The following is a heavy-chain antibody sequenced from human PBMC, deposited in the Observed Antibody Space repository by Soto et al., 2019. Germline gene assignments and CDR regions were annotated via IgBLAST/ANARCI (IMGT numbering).Heavy chain of an antibody. CDR1: GFSLSISGVG. CDR3: SHMKGSGLLGMDV. Sequence: SGPTLVNPTQTLTLTCTFSGFSLSISGVGVGWIRQPPGKALEWLALIFSNDDKRYSPSLKSRLTITKDTSKNQVVLIMTNMEPVDKATYYCSHMKGSGLLGMDVWGPGTPVTAP. J-gene: IGHJ6*02. D-gene: IGHD3-10*01. CDR2: IFSNDDK. V-gene: IGHV2-5*01.